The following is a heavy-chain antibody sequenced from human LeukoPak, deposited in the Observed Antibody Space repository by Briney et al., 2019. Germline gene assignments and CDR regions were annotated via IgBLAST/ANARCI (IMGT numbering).Heavy chain of an antibody. CDR1: GFTFSSYE. CDR3: ARESGLTDY. CDR2: ISSSGSTI. Sequence: GGCLRLSCAASGFTFSSYEMNWVRQAPGKGLEWVSYISSSGSTIYYADSVKGRFTISRDNAKNSLYLQMNSLRAEDTAVYYCARESGLTDYWGQGTLVTVSS. D-gene: IGHD3/OR15-3a*01. J-gene: IGHJ4*02. V-gene: IGHV3-48*03.